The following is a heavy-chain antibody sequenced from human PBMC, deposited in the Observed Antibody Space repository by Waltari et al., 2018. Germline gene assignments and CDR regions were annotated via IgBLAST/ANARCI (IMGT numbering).Heavy chain of an antibody. Sequence: QVQLQESGPGLVKPSQTLSLTCTVSGGSISSRSYYWSWSRQPAGKGLEWIGRIYTSGSTNYNPSLKSRVTISVDTSKNQFSLKLSSVTAADTAVYYCARGLGVVDAFDIWGQGTMVTVSS. CDR3: ARGLGVVDAFDI. J-gene: IGHJ3*02. V-gene: IGHV4-61*02. D-gene: IGHD3-3*01. CDR1: GGSISSRSYY. CDR2: IYTSGST.